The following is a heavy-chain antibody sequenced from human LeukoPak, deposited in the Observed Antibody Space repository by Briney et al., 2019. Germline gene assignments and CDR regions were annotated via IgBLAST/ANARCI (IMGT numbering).Heavy chain of an antibody. CDR3: AKVTYGSGTYGAFDS. J-gene: IGHJ4*02. V-gene: IGHV3-30*18. Sequence: GGSLRLSCAASGFTFSTYGMHWVRQAPGKGLEWVAVISYDGSNKYYADSVKGRFTISRDNSKNTLYLQMNSLRAEDTAVYYCAKVTYGSGTYGAFDSRGQGTLVTVSS. CDR1: GFTFSTYG. CDR2: ISYDGSNK. D-gene: IGHD3-10*01.